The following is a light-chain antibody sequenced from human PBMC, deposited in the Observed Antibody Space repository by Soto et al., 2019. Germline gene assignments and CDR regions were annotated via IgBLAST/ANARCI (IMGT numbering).Light chain of an antibody. CDR3: QQFSRYPLT. Sequence: LPQSPSPLSFSPANRSNLARRASQSVHSYLTLFQQKPGQAPRLLIFDASDRPTDIPDRSSGGGSGTDFTLTISRLEPEDFAVYYCQQFSRYPLTLGGGTKV. J-gene: IGKJ4*01. V-gene: IGKV3-11*01. CDR2: DAS. CDR1: QSVHSY.